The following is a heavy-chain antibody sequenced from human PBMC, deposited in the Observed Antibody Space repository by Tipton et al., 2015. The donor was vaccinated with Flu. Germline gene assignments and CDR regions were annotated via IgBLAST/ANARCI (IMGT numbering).Heavy chain of an antibody. CDR2: ISGSGGST. CDR1: GFTFSSHA. J-gene: IGHJ4*02. V-gene: IGHV3-23*01. CDR3: ARDALYSSGWQHFDY. D-gene: IGHD6-19*01. Sequence: GSLRLSCAASGFTFSSHAMSWVRQAPGKGLEWVSAISGSGGSTYYADSVKGRFTISRDNSKNTLYLQMNSLRAEDTAVYYCARDALYSSGWQHFDYWGQGTLVTVSS.